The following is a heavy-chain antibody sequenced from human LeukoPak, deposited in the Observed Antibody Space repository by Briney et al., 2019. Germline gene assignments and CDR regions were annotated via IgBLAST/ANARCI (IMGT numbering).Heavy chain of an antibody. CDR3: AKDLGYCSGGSCGGAVGY. CDR1: GFTFSSYG. J-gene: IGHJ4*02. CDR2: ISYDGSNK. D-gene: IGHD2-15*01. V-gene: IGHV3-30*18. Sequence: GRSLRLSCAASGFTFSSYGMHWVRQAPGKGLEWVAVISYDGSNKYYADSVKGRFTISRDNSKNTLYLQMNSLRAEDTAVYYCAKDLGYCSGGSCGGAVGYWGQGTLVTVSS.